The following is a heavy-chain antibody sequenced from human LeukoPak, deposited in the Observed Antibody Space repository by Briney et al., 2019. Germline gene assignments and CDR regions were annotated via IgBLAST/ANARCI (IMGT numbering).Heavy chain of an antibody. CDR3: ARDLVAVAGLFDY. Sequence: GASVKVSCKASGYTFTSYDINWVRQATGQGLEWMGWMNPNSGNTGYAQKFQGRVTITRNTSISTAYMELSSLRSEDTAVYYCARDLVAVAGLFDYWGQGTLVTVSS. CDR2: MNPNSGNT. V-gene: IGHV1-8*03. J-gene: IGHJ4*02. D-gene: IGHD6-19*01. CDR1: GYTFTSYD.